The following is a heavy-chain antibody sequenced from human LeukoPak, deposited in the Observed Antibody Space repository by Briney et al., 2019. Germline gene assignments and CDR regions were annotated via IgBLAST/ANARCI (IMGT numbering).Heavy chain of an antibody. V-gene: IGHV3-7*05. J-gene: IGHJ6*02. CDR3: ARKMNMVGAQGWGYGLDV. D-gene: IGHD1-26*01. CDR1: GFTFSTYW. CDR2: IKHDGSDK. Sequence: GGSLRLSCAASGFTFSTYWMSWVRQAPGKWLEWVANIKHDGSDKKYVDSVKGRFTIPRDNAKRSLYLRMNSLRAEDTAVYYCARKMNMVGAQGWGYGLDVWGHGTTVTVSS.